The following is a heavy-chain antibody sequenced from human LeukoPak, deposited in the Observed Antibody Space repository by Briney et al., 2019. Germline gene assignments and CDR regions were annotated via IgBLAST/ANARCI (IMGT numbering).Heavy chain of an antibody. J-gene: IGHJ3*02. Sequence: PGGSLRLSCAASGLTLRSYAMNWVRQAPGKGREWVSTISGSCSSTYYADSVKGRFTISRDNSKNTLYLQMNSLRAEDTAAYHCAKGRYYYDNSDAFEIWGQGTMVTVSS. CDR3: AKGRYYYDNSDAFEI. CDR2: ISGSCSST. D-gene: IGHD3-22*01. V-gene: IGHV3-23*01. CDR1: GLTLRSYA.